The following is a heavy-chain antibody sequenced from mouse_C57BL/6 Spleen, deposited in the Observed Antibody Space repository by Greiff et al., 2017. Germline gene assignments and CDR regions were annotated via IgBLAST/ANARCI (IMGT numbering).Heavy chain of an antibody. V-gene: IGHV3-6*01. Sequence: EVQLQESGPGLVKPSQSLSLTCSVTGYSITSGDYWNWIRQFPGNKLEWMGYISYDGSNNYNPSLKNRISITRDTSKNQFFLKLNSVTTEDTATYYCARALYYGYLDYWGQGTTLTVSS. CDR3: ARALYYGYLDY. CDR2: ISYDGSN. CDR1: GYSITSGDY. J-gene: IGHJ2*01. D-gene: IGHD1-1*02.